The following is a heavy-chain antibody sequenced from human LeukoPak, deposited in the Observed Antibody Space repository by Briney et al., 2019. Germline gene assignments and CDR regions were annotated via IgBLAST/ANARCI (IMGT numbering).Heavy chain of an antibody. CDR3: ARVSRGNSVGGDY. CDR1: GGSFSGYY. D-gene: IGHD4-23*01. Sequence: SETLSLTCAVYGGSFSGYYWSWTRQPPGKGLEWIGEINHSGSTNYNPSLKSRVTISVDTSKNQFSLKLSSVTAADTAMYYCARVSRGNSVGGDYWGQGTLVTVSS. J-gene: IGHJ4*02. CDR2: INHSGST. V-gene: IGHV4-34*01.